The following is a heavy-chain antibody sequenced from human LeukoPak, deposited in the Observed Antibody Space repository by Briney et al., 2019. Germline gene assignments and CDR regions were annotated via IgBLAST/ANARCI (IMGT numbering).Heavy chain of an antibody. Sequence: PSETLSLTCTVSGGSISSYCWSWIRQPAGKGLEWIGRINTSGSTNYNPSLKSRVSMSVDTSKNQFSLILSSVTAADTAVYYCARERDTVNWFDPWGQGTLVTASS. D-gene: IGHD4-17*01. CDR3: ARERDTVNWFDP. J-gene: IGHJ5*02. CDR2: INTSGST. CDR1: GGSISSYC. V-gene: IGHV4-4*07.